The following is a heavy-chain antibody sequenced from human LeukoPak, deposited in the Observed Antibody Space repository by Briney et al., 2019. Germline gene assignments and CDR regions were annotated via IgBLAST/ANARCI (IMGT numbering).Heavy chain of an antibody. CDR2: MNIDGSEK. CDR1: GFTVSNNY. Sequence: GGSLRLSCAASGFTVSNNYMSWVRQAPGKRLEWVANMNIDGSEKYYADSAKGRFTISRDNARNSVYLQMNSLRVEDTAVYYCARDPVEWELLLDYWGQGTLVTVSS. V-gene: IGHV3-7*01. D-gene: IGHD1-26*01. CDR3: ARDPVEWELLLDY. J-gene: IGHJ4*02.